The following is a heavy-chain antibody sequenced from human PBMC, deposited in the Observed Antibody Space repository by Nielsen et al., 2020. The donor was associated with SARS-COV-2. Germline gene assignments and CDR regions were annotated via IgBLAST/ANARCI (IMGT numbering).Heavy chain of an antibody. Sequence: WIRQPPGKGLEWVAVISYDGSNKYYADSVKGRFTISRDNSKNTLYLQMNSLRAEDTAVYYCARVGLWVGATVWEDDAFDIWGQGTMVTVSS. CDR2: ISYDGSNK. D-gene: IGHD1-26*01. V-gene: IGHV3-30*04. J-gene: IGHJ3*02. CDR3: ARVGLWVGATVWEDDAFDI.